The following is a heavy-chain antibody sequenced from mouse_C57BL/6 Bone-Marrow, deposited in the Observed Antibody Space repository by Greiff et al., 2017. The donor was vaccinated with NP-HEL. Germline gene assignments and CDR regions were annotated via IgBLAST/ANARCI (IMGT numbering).Heavy chain of an antibody. V-gene: IGHV1-81*01. CDR3: ARYGTYYFDY. D-gene: IGHD2-1*01. Sequence: LVESGAELARPGASVKLSCKASGYTFTSYGISWVKQRTGQGLEWIGEIYPRSGNTYYNEKFKGKATLTADKSSSTAYMELRSLTTEDFAVYFCARYGTYYFDYWGQGTTLTVSS. CDR2: IYPRSGNT. CDR1: GYTFTSYG. J-gene: IGHJ2*01.